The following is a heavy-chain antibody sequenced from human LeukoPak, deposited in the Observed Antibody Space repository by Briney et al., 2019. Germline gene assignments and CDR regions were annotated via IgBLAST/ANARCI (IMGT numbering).Heavy chain of an antibody. V-gene: IGHV3-23*01. CDR2: IGGGGAGT. Sequence: PGGSLRLSCAVSRFTLSTYAMTSVRQAPGKGLEWVSTIGGGGAGTYYADSVKGRFTISRDSSKDTLYLQMNSLRAEDTAVYYCAKTHGDYVYYFFYAMDVWGQGTTVTVSS. CDR1: RFTLSTYA. D-gene: IGHD4-17*01. J-gene: IGHJ6*02. CDR3: AKTHGDYVYYFFYAMDV.